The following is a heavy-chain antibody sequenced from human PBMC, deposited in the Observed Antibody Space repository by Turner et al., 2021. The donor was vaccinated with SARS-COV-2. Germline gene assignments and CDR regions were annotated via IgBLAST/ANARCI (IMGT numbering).Heavy chain of an antibody. Sequence: QVPLVQSGAAVTKPGASVKVSCKVSGYTLIELSMHWVRQAPGKGLEWMGGFDPEDVETIYAQKCQGRVTMTEDTSTDTAYMELSSLRSEDTAVYYCATVFAVAGLSYGMDVWGQGTTVTVSS. D-gene: IGHD6-19*01. V-gene: IGHV1-24*01. CDR3: ATVFAVAGLSYGMDV. CDR2: FDPEDVET. CDR1: GYTLIELS. J-gene: IGHJ6*02.